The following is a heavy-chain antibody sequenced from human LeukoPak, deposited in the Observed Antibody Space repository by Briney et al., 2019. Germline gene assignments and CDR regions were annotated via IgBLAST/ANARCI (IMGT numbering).Heavy chain of an antibody. CDR3: ARDRASGYSLDAFDI. J-gene: IGHJ3*02. CDR2: ISSSSSYI. D-gene: IGHD3-3*01. V-gene: IGHV3-21*01. CDR1: GFTFSSYS. Sequence: GSLRLSCAASGFTFSSYSMNWVRQAPGKGLEWVSSISSSSSYIYYADSVKGRFTISRDNAKNSLYLQMNSLRAEDAAVYYCARDRASGYSLDAFDIWGQGTMVTVSS.